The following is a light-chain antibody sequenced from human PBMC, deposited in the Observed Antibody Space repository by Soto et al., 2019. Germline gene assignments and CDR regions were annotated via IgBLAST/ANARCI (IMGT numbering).Light chain of an antibody. V-gene: IGLV2-14*01. J-gene: IGLJ3*02. CDR2: EVS. CDR3: SSYTSCSTRV. CDR1: SSDVGGYNY. Sequence: QSALTQPASVSGSPGQSITISCTGTSSDVGGYNYVSWYQQHPGKAPKLMIYEVSNRPSGVSHRFSGSKSGNTASLTISGLQAEDEADYYCSSYTSCSTRVFGGGTKVTVL.